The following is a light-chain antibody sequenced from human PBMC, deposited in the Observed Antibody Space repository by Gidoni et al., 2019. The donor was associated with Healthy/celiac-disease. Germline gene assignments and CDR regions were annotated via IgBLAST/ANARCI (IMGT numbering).Light chain of an antibody. CDR2: GAS. J-gene: IGKJ2*01. CDR3: QQYNNWPPNT. V-gene: IGKV3-15*01. CDR1: QGGSSN. Sequence: EIVMTQSPATLSASPGERATLSCRASQGGSSNLARYQQKPGQAPRLLIYGASTRATGIPARFSGSGSGTEFTLTISSLQAEDFAVYYCQQYNNWPPNTFGQGTKLEIK.